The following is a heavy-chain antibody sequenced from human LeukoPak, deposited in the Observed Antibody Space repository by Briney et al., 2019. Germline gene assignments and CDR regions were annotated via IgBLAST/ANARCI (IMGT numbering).Heavy chain of an antibody. V-gene: IGHV1-8*01. Sequence: ASVKVSCKASGGTLSSYAISWVRQATGQGLEWMGWMNPNSGNTGYAQKFQGRVTITRNTSISTAYMELSSLRSEDTAVYYCARGKRRFWNYGGFDYWGQGTLVTVSS. CDR3: ARGKRRFWNYGGFDY. J-gene: IGHJ4*02. CDR1: GGTLSSYA. D-gene: IGHD1-7*01. CDR2: MNPNSGNT.